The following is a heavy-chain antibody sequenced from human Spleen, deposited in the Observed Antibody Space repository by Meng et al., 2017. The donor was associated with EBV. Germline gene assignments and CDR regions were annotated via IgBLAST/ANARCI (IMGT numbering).Heavy chain of an antibody. CDR1: GDSISSNW. V-gene: IGHV4-4*02. CDR2: IFHSGNT. J-gene: IGHJ5*02. D-gene: IGHD3-22*01. CDR3: ARGSSGYFSIDL. Sequence: QVQRQESGPGLVKPSGPLSLTCAVSGDSISSNWWSWVRQPPGKGLEWIGEIFHSGNTNYNPSLKSRVALSVDKSKNQISLNLNSVTAADTALYYCARGSSGYFSIDLWGQGTLVTVSS.